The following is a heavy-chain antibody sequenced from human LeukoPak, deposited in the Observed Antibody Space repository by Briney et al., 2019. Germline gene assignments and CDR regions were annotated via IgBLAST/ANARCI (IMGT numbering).Heavy chain of an antibody. Sequence: GGSLRLSCAASGFSFKNYAMSWVRQAPGEGLEWVSGISDNGDRTYYADSVRGRFTISRDNSKNTLYVQMDSLRVEDAAVYYCAKIAPWGALTTTDGFDYWGQGALVTVSS. CDR2: ISDNGDRT. CDR1: GFSFKNYA. J-gene: IGHJ4*02. V-gene: IGHV3-23*01. D-gene: IGHD4-17*01. CDR3: AKIAPWGALTTTDGFDY.